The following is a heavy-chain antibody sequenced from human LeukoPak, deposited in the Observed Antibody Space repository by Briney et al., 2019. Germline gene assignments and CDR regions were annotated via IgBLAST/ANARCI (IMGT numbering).Heavy chain of an antibody. CDR2: ISASGTT. J-gene: IGHJ5*01. V-gene: IGHV4-4*07. Sequence: SETLSLTCTVYGGSVGSDSWNWIRLPAGKGLEWFGRISASGTTNYSPSLFSRVTMSVDTSGNKFSLKLNSVTAADTAVYFCARAPVQDLSFVGWFDSWGQGALVIVSS. CDR3: ARAPVQDLSFVGWFDS. CDR1: GGSVGSDS. D-gene: IGHD1-26*01.